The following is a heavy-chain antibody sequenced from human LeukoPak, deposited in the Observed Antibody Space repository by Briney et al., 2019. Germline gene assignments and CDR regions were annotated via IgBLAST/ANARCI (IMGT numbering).Heavy chain of an antibody. V-gene: IGHV1-24*01. Sequence: AASVKVSCKVSGYSVTDLSIHWVRPAPGRGLEWMGGFNRGDDAPVYAQQFQGRVTMTEHTPTDTAYMELSSLSSEYTALYYCATLDSYYDTSGRPLLPDWGQGTLLTVSS. J-gene: IGHJ4*02. CDR1: GYSVTDLS. CDR3: ATLDSYYDTSGRPLLPD. CDR2: FNRGDDAP. D-gene: IGHD3-22*01.